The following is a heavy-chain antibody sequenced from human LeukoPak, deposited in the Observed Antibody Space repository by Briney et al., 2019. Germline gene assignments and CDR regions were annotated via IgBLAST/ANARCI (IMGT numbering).Heavy chain of an antibody. V-gene: IGHV3-30*02. CDR3: ARAPTAYSSLDF. CDR2: VQYDGTNK. D-gene: IGHD4-11*01. J-gene: IGHJ4*02. CDR1: GFTFSNYG. Sequence: GGSLRLSCAASGFTFSNYGMHWVRQAPGKGLEWVAFVQYDGTNKYYADSVKGRFTISRDNSKNTLYLQMNSLRGEDTAVFYCARAPTAYSSLDFWGQGTLVTVSS.